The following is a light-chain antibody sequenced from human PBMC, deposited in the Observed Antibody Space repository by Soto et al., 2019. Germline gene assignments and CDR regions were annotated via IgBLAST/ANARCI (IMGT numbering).Light chain of an antibody. CDR1: SSNIGRNY. Sequence: QSVLTQPPSASGTPGQRVTISCSGSSSNIGRNYVYWYQQLPGTAPKVLIYRNDQRPSGVPERFSGSKSGTSASLAISGPRSEDEADYYCAAWDDRLRGEVFGGGTKLTVL. CDR2: RND. J-gene: IGLJ2*01. V-gene: IGLV1-47*01. CDR3: AAWDDRLRGEV.